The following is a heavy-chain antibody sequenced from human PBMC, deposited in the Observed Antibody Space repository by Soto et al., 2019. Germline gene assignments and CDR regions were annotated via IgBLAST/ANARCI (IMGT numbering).Heavy chain of an antibody. V-gene: IGHV1-3*01. CDR1: GYTFTSYA. CDR3: ASSRRCSGGSCYRLDY. J-gene: IGHJ4*02. CDR2: INAGNGNT. Sequence: ASVKVSCKASGYTFTSYAMHWVRQAPGQRLEWMGWINAGNGNTKYSQKFQGRVTITRDTSAGTAYMELSSLRSEDTAVYYCASSRRCSGGSCYRLDYWGQGTLVTVSS. D-gene: IGHD2-15*01.